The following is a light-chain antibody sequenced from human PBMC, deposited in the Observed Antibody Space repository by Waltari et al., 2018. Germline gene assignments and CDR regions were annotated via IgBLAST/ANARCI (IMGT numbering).Light chain of an antibody. CDR3: QQTYITPIS. CDR1: QCIGDF. J-gene: IGKJ4*01. V-gene: IGKV1-39*01. Sequence: DIQMTQSPSSLSASVGDRVTITCRASQCIGDFLHWYQHRPGRAPKPLIFTASNLQIRVPSRFSGSGSGTDFTLTITSLQPEDFATYYCQQTYITPISFGGGTKVQIK. CDR2: TAS.